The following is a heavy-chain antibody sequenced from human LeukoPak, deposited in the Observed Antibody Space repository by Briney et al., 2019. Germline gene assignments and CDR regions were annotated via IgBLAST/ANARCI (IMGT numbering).Heavy chain of an antibody. CDR1: GGTFSSYA. D-gene: IGHD3-3*01. V-gene: IGHV1-69*05. J-gene: IGHJ6*03. CDR2: IIPIFGTA. CDR3: ARGTEEYYDFWSGSSTYYMDV. Sequence: ASVKVSCKASGGTFSSYAISWVRQAPGQGLEWMGGIIPIFGTANYAQKFQGRVTITTDESTSTAYMELSSLRSEDTAVYYCARGTEEYYDFWSGSSTYYMDVWGKGTTVTVSS.